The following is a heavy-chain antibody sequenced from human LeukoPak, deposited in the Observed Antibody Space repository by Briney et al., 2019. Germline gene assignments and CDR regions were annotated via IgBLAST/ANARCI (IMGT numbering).Heavy chain of an antibody. D-gene: IGHD5-18*01. CDR1: GFTFSSYG. CDR3: ARDPDGYRQGHHFDY. J-gene: IGHJ4*02. Sequence: GGSLILSCAASGFTFSSYGMHWVRQAPGKGLEWVAVIPYDGSNNYYADSVKGRFTISRDNSKSTLYLQMNSLRADDTAVYYCARDPDGYRQGHHFDYWGQGTLVTVSS. CDR2: IPYDGSNN. V-gene: IGHV3-30*03.